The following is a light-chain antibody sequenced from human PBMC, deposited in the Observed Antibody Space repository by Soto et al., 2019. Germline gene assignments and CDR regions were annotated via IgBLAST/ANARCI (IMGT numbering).Light chain of an antibody. V-gene: IGKV3-20*01. CDR3: QQYGTSLFV. CDR2: AAS. J-gene: IGKJ3*01. CDR1: QSVSSNY. Sequence: EIVLTQSPGTLSLAPGERATLSCRASQSVSSNYLAWYQQKTGQAPRLLISAASSRATGIPDRFSGSGSGTDFTLTISRLEPEDFAVYYCQQYGTSLFVFGPGTKVDIK.